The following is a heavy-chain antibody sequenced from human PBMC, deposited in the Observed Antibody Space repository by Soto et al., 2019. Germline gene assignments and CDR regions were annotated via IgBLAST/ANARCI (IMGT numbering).Heavy chain of an antibody. CDR3: TRRGSSTWYFDH. CDR2: IDYSGIA. D-gene: IGHD6-6*01. V-gene: IGHV4-39*01. Sequence: SETLSLTCTVSGGSISSSSYYWGWIRQSSGKGLEWIGSIDYSGIAYYNPSLKSPVTTSVDTSQNQLSLKLSSVTAADTAVYYCTRRGSSTWYFDHWGQGTLVTVSS. J-gene: IGHJ4*02. CDR1: GGSISSSSYY.